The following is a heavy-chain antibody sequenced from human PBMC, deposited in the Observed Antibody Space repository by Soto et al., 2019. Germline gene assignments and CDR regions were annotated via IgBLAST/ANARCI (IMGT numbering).Heavy chain of an antibody. CDR2: INPSGGST. D-gene: IGHD6-13*01. Sequence: VKVSCKASGYTFTSYYMHWVRQAPGQGLEWMGIINPSGGSTSYAQKFQGRVTMTRDTSTSTVYMELSSLRSEDTAVYYCAREDSSPTQYYYYYGMDVWGQGTTVTVSS. J-gene: IGHJ6*02. CDR3: AREDSSPTQYYYYYGMDV. V-gene: IGHV1-46*01. CDR1: GYTFTSYY.